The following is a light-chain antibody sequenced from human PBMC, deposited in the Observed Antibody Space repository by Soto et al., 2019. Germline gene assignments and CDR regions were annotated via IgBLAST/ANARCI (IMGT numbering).Light chain of an antibody. CDR3: SSSTVSRTDV. CDR2: NVS. V-gene: IGLV2-14*01. J-gene: IGLJ1*01. CDR1: SRDVGDYNY. Sequence: QSALTQPASVSGSPGQSITISCTGDSRDVGDYNYVSWFRQRPGEAPKLVIYNVSTRPSGVSDRFSGSKSGNTASLTISGLQAEDEADYYCSSSTVSRTDVFGSGTKLTVL.